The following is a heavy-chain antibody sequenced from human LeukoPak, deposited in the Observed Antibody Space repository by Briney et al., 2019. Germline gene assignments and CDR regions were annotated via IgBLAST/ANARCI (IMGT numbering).Heavy chain of an antibody. CDR3: ARDFGQWNLNGGYYFDY. Sequence: PSETLSLTCTVSGGSISSYYWSWIRQPPGKGLEWIGYIYYSGSTNYNPSLKSRVTISVDTSKNQFSLKLSSVTAADTAVYYCARDFGQWNLNGGYYFDYWGQGTLVTVSS. D-gene: IGHD3-10*01. CDR1: GGSISSYY. V-gene: IGHV4-59*12. CDR2: IYYSGST. J-gene: IGHJ4*02.